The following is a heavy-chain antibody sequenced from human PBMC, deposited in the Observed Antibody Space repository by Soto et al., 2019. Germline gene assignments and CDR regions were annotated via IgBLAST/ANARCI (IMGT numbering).Heavy chain of an antibody. CDR1: GFRFSDYG. J-gene: IGHJ3*01. Sequence: GXSVKVSCKASGFRFSDYGFNWLRQAPGQGLEWMGWISAFNGNTETAQGLQDRVTMTTDSSTTTAHMDLTNLTTDDTAIYYCARSYYLADAFDVWGQGTMVTVSS. D-gene: IGHD3-16*01. CDR3: ARSYYLADAFDV. V-gene: IGHV1-18*01. CDR2: ISAFNGNT.